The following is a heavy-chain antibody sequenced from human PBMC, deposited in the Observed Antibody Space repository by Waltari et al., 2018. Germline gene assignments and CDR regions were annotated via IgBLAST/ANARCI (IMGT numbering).Heavy chain of an antibody. CDR2: IYHSGST. D-gene: IGHD3-10*01. V-gene: IGHV4-38-2*01. CDR1: GYSISSGYY. CDR3: ARGYYYGSGPDAFDI. Sequence: QVQLQESGPGLVKPSETLSLTCAVSGYSISSGYYWGWIRQPPGKGLEWIGSIYHSGSTYYNPSLKSRVTISVDTSKNQCSLKLSSVTAADTAVYYCARGYYYGSGPDAFDIWGQGTMVTVSS. J-gene: IGHJ3*02.